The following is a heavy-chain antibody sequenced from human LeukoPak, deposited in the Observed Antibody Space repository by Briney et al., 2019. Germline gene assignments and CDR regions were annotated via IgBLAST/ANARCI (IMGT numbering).Heavy chain of an antibody. CDR2: IKQDGSEK. V-gene: IGHV3-7*01. CDR3: ARSKRQWLPQGY. Sequence: GGSLRLSCAASGFTFSSYWMSWVRQAPGKGLEGVANIKQDGSEKYYVDSVKGRFTISRDNAQNSLYLQMNSLRAEDTAVYYCARSKRQWLPQGYWGQGTLVTVSS. J-gene: IGHJ4*02. D-gene: IGHD6-19*01. CDR1: GFTFSSYW.